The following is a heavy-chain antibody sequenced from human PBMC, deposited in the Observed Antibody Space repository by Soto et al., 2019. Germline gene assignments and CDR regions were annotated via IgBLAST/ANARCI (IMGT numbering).Heavy chain of an antibody. D-gene: IGHD7-27*01. CDR1: GYTFTGYY. V-gene: IGHV1-2*04. CDR3: ARSSETGETWYEAYYYYYYGMDV. J-gene: IGHJ6*02. Sequence: ASVKVSGKASGYTFTGYYMHWVRQAPGQGLEWMGWINPNSGGTNYAQKFQGWVTMTRDTSISTAYMELSRLRSDDTAVYYCARSSETGETWYEAYYYYYYGMDVWGQGTTVTVSS. CDR2: INPNSGGT.